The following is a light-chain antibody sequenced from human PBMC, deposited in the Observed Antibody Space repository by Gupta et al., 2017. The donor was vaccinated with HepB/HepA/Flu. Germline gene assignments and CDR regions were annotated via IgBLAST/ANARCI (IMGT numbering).Light chain of an antibody. V-gene: IGKV1-39*01. CDR3: QQSYTTPHT. J-gene: IGKJ5*01. Sequence: DIQMTPSPSSLSASVGDRVTITCRASQSISNSLNWYQQKPGKAPKFLIYAASSLQSGVPSRFRGSGAGTDFTLTISSLQPEDFATYYCQQSYTTPHTFGQGTRLEIK. CDR1: QSISNS. CDR2: AAS.